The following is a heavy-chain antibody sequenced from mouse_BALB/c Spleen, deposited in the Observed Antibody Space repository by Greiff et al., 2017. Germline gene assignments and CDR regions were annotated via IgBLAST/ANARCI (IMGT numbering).Heavy chain of an antibody. Sequence: QVQLKQPGAELVKPGASVKLSCKASGYTFTSYWMHWVKQRPGQGLEWIGEINPSNGRTNYNEKFKSKATLTVDKSSSTAYMQLSSLTSEDSAVYYCARFGGHNTRGAMDYWGQGTSVTVSS. J-gene: IGHJ4*01. D-gene: IGHD6-1*01. CDR3: ARFGGHNTRGAMDY. V-gene: IGHV1S81*02. CDR1: GYTFTSYW. CDR2: INPSNGRT.